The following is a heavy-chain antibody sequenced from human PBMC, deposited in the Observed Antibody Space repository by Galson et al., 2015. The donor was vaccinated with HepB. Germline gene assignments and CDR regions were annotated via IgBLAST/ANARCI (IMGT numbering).Heavy chain of an antibody. CDR1: GYSFPNYW. CDR3: ARQTEVAGTGYYYYAMDV. J-gene: IGHJ6*02. Sequence: QSGAEVTKPGESLRISCKGSGYSFPNYWISWVRQMPGKGLEWMGRIDPSDSHTNYSPSFQGHVFISVDKSNSTAYLQWSSLKASDSALYFCARQTEVAGTGYYYYAMDVWGQGTTVTVSS. D-gene: IGHD6-19*01. CDR2: IDPSDSHT. V-gene: IGHV5-10-1*01.